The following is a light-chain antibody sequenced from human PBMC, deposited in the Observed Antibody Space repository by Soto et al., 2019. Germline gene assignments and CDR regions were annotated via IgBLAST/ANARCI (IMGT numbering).Light chain of an antibody. CDR2: EVS. CDR1: SSDVGAYNY. CDR3: SCYTTSSSYV. V-gene: IGLV2-14*01. J-gene: IGLJ1*01. Sequence: QSALTQPPSVSGSPGQSITISCTGTSSDVGAYNYVSWYQQHPGKAPKAMIYEVSNRPSGVSNRFSGSKSGNTASLPISWLQPEDEDDYYCSCYTTSSSYVFGTGTKVTVL.